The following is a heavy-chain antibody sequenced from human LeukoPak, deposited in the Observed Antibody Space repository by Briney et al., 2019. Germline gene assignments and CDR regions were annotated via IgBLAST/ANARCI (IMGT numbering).Heavy chain of an antibody. CDR1: GGSISSSSYY. D-gene: IGHD4-11*01. CDR2: IYYSGST. V-gene: IGHV4-39*01. Sequence: PSETLSLTCTVSGGSISSSSYYWGWIRQPPGKGLEWIGSIYYSGSTYYNPSLKSRVTISVDTSKNQFSLKLSSVTAADTAVYYCARHLYSNYIFGYWGQGTLVTVSS. CDR3: ARHLYSNYIFGY. J-gene: IGHJ4*02.